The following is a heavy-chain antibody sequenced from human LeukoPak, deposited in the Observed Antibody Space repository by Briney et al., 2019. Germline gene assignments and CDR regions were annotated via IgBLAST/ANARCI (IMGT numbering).Heavy chain of an antibody. V-gene: IGHV4-59*01. D-gene: IGHD3-3*01. CDR1: GGSISSYY. CDR3: ARDNNAYYDFWSGYYGGSWFDP. CDR2: IYDSGST. J-gene: IGHJ5*02. Sequence: SETLSLTCTVSGGSISSYYWSWIRQPPGKGLEWIGYIYDSGSTNYNPSLKSRVTISVDTSKNQFSLKLSSVTAADTAVYYCARDNNAYYDFWSGYYGGSWFDPWGQGTLVTVSS.